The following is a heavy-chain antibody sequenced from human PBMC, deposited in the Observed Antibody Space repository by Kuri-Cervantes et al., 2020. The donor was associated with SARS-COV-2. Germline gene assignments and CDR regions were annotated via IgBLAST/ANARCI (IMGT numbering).Heavy chain of an antibody. J-gene: IGHJ3*02. D-gene: IGHD2-15*01. CDR2: MNPNSGNT. V-gene: IGHV1-8*01. CDR3: ATGYCSGGSCYSDAFDI. CDR1: GYTFTSYD. Sequence: ASVKVSCKASGYTFTSYDTNWVRQATGQGLEWMGWMNPNSGNTGYAQKLQGRVTMTRNTSISTAYMELSSLRSEDTAVYYCATGYCSGGSCYSDAFDIWGQGTMVTVSS.